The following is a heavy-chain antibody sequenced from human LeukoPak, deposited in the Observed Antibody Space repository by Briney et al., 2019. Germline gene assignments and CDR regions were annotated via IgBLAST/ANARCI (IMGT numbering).Heavy chain of an antibody. CDR3: ARDDYGSGSWNDY. CDR1: GFTFSSHG. CDR2: ILWSGGST. J-gene: IGHJ4*02. D-gene: IGHD3-10*01. V-gene: IGHV3-20*04. Sequence: GGSLRLSCAASGFTFSSHGMNWVRQAPGKGLEWVSGILWSGGSTGYADSVKGRFTISRDNAKNSLYLQMNSLRAEDTALYYCARDDYGSGSWNDYWGQGTLVTVSS.